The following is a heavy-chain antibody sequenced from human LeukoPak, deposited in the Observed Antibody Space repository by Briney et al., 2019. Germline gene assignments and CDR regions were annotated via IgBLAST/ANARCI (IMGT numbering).Heavy chain of an antibody. V-gene: IGHV3-49*03. CDR3: ARDQTWLFDC. J-gene: IGHJ4*02. CDR2: IRRKIYGGIT. Sequence: PGGSLRLSCAASGFTFGDYAMSWFRRVPGKGLVWVAFIRRKIYGGITEYAASVKGRFTISRDDAGSIAYLHMNSLKTEDSAVYYCARDQTWLFDCWGQGILVTVSS. CDR1: GFTFGDYA. D-gene: IGHD5-24*01.